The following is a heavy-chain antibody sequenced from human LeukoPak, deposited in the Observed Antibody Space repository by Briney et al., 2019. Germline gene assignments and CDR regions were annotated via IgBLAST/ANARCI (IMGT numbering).Heavy chain of an antibody. CDR2: ISRLGDTI. J-gene: IGHJ4*02. Sequence: GGSLRLSCAASGFTFTDYFMGWIRQAPGKGLDWVSHISRLGDTIDYADSVKGRFTISRDNAKNSLFLQMNFLRAEDTAVYFCARVRRGGDSRYFDYWVREPWSPSPQ. CDR1: GFTFTDYF. CDR3: ARVRRGGDSRYFDY. V-gene: IGHV3-11*01. D-gene: IGHD2-21*02.